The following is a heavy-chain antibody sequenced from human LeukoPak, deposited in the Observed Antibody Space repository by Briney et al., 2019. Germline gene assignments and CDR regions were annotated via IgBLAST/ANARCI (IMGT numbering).Heavy chain of an antibody. D-gene: IGHD3-9*01. CDR2: IFGRGSST. V-gene: IGHV3-23*01. Sequence: GASLRLSCAASGFIFSNYAMSWVRQAPGKGLEWVSAIFGRGSSTYYADSVKGRFTISRDNSKNTLYLQLNRLRAEDTAVYYCAKWGDYDILTGYYDSDYWGQGTLVIVSS. CDR1: GFIFSNYA. J-gene: IGHJ4*02. CDR3: AKWGDYDILTGYYDSDY.